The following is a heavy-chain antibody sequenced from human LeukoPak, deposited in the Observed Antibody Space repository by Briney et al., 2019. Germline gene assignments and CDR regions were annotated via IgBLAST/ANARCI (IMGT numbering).Heavy chain of an antibody. J-gene: IGHJ4*02. CDR1: GYTFTGYP. CDR2: INTGNGNI. V-gene: IGHV1-3*04. CDR3: ARDRQGPIDY. Sequence: ASVTVSCMASGYTFTGYPLQWVRQAPGQRLEWMGWINTGNGNIRYSQKFQGRVTITRDTSASTAYMELSSLRSEDTAVYYCARDRQGPIDYWGQGTLVTVSS.